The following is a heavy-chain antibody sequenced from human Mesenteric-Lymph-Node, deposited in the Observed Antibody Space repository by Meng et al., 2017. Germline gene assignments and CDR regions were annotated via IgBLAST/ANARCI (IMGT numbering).Heavy chain of an antibody. CDR1: GYTLSSYE. D-gene: IGHD3-3*01. V-gene: IGHV1-8*01. CDR3: ARDGGTITQYYDFWAGFDY. CDR2: MNPNSGGT. J-gene: IGHJ4*02. Sequence: ASVKVSCKASGYTLSSYEITWVRQAIGQGLEWMGYMNPNSGGTNYAQKFQGRVTMTRDTSTSTVYMELSSLRSEDTAVYYCARDGGTITQYYDFWAGFDYWGQGTLVTVSS.